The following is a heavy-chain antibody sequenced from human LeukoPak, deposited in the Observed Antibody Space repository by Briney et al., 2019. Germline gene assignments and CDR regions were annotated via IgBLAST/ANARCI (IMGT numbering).Heavy chain of an antibody. V-gene: IGHV1-69*04. D-gene: IGHD6-6*01. CDR1: GGTFSSYA. J-gene: IGHJ4*02. CDR3: ARDLSSSSNFDY. Sequence: ASVKVSRKASGGTFSSYAISWVRQAPGQGLEWMGRIIPIFGIANYAQKFQGRVTITADKSTSTAYMELSSLRSEDTAVYYCARDLSSSSNFDYWGQGTLVTVSS. CDR2: IIPIFGIA.